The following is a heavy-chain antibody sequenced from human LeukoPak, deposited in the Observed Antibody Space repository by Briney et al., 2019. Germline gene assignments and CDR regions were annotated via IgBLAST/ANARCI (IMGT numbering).Heavy chain of an antibody. Sequence: ASVKVSCKASGYTLTGYYMHWVGQAPGQGLEWMGRINPNSGGTNYAQKFQGRVTMTRDTSISTAYMELSRLRSDDTAVYYCARGDPGYCSSTSCYLHYYGMDVWGQGTTVTVSS. CDR2: INPNSGGT. CDR1: GYTLTGYY. CDR3: ARGDPGYCSSTSCYLHYYGMDV. V-gene: IGHV1-2*06. J-gene: IGHJ6*02. D-gene: IGHD2-2*01.